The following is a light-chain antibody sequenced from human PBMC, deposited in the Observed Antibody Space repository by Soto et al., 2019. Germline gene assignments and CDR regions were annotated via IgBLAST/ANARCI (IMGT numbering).Light chain of an antibody. V-gene: IGKV3-20*01. CDR3: QHYGSSPRT. J-gene: IGKJ1*01. Sequence: EIVLTQSPGTLSLSPGERATLSCRASQRVSNSYLDWYQQKAGQAHRRLIFGRCRRATGIRERFSGSGSGTNFALSISRLGPEDSGVYYCQHYGSSPRTFDQGTKVDI. CDR2: GRC. CDR1: QRVSNSY.